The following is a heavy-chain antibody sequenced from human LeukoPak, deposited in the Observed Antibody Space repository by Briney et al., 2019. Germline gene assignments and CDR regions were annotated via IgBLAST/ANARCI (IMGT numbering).Heavy chain of an antibody. CDR1: GFTFDDYA. CDR2: ISWNSGSI. D-gene: IGHD3-10*01. CDR3: AKGGVDYYGSGSYYTY. J-gene: IGHJ4*02. Sequence: GGSLRLSCAASGFTFDDYAMHWVRQAPGKGLEWVSGISWNSGSIGYADSVKGRFTISRDNAKNSLYLQMNSLRAEDTALYYCAKGGVDYYGSGSYYTYWGQGTLVTVSS. V-gene: IGHV3-9*01.